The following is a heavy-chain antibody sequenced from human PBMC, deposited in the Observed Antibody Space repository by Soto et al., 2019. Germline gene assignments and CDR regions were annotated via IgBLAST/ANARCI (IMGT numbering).Heavy chain of an antibody. V-gene: IGHV1-69*02. CDR1: GGTFSSYT. CDR3: ARVSCSSTSCYAPVDY. CDR2: IIPILGIA. J-gene: IGHJ4*02. Sequence: SVKVSCKASGGTFSSYTISWVRQAPGQGLEWMGRIIPILGIANYAQKFQGRVTITADKSTSTAYMELSSLRSEDTAVYYCARVSCSSTSCYAPVDYWGQGTLVTVSS. D-gene: IGHD2-2*01.